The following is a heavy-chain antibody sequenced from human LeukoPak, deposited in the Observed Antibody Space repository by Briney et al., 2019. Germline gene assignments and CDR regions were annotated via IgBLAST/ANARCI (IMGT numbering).Heavy chain of an antibody. D-gene: IGHD4-17*01. CDR3: ARDSYGDSGFDY. CDR1: GGSISSYY. CDR2: IYYSGST. Sequence: SETLSLTCTVPGGSISSYYWSWIRQPPGKGLEWIGYIYYSGSTNYNPSLKSRVTISVDTSKNQFSLKLSSVTAADTAVYYCARDSYGDSGFDYWGQGTLVTVSS. V-gene: IGHV4-59*01. J-gene: IGHJ4*02.